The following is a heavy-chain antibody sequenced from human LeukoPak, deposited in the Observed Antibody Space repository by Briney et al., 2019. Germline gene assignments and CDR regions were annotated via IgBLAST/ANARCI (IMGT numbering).Heavy chain of an antibody. D-gene: IGHD3-10*01. V-gene: IGHV4-39*07. CDR2: VYYSGNT. CDR1: GDSISSTIFS. J-gene: IGHJ4*02. Sequence: SETLSLTCTVSGDSISSTIFSWGWIRQPPGEGLEWIGNVYYSGNTLYNPSLKSRVTMSLDTSKKHFSLKLSSVTAADSAVYYCARDSETYAFDYWGQGTLVTVSS. CDR3: ARDSETYAFDY.